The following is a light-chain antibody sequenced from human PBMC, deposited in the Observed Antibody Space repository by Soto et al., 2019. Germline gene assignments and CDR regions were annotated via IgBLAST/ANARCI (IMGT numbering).Light chain of an antibody. CDR1: SSDVGGYNY. Sequence: QFVLTQPASVSGSPGQSITISCTGTSSDVGGYNYVSWYQQHPDKAPKLMIYDVTNRPSGVSNRFSGSKSGNTASLTISGLQAEDEADYYCSSYTSSSTVVFGGGTKVTVL. CDR3: SSYTSSSTVV. J-gene: IGLJ2*01. CDR2: DVT. V-gene: IGLV2-14*01.